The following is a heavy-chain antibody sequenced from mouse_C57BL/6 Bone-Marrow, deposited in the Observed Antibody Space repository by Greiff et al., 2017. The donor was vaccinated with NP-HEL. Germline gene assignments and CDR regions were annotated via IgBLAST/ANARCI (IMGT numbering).Heavy chain of an antibody. J-gene: IGHJ1*03. V-gene: IGHV1-54*01. Sequence: VMLQQSGAELVRPGTSVKVSCKASGYAFTNYLIEWVKQRPGQGLEWIGVINPGSGGTNYNEKFKGKATLTADKSSSTAYMQLSSLTSEDSAVYFCARPDGGYFDVWGTGTTVTVSS. CDR2: INPGSGGT. CDR1: GYAFTNYL. CDR3: ARPDGGYFDV.